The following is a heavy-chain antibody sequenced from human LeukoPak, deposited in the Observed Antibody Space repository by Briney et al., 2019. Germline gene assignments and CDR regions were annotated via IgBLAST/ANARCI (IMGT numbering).Heavy chain of an antibody. J-gene: IGHJ3*02. V-gene: IGHV3-30*03. CDR3: QLYYYGSGSYYNPDAFDI. D-gene: IGHD3-10*01. CDR1: GFTFSSYW. Sequence: PGGSLRLSCAASGFTFSSYWMHWVRQAPGKGLEWVAGISYDGSNKYYADSVKGRFTISRGNSKNTLYLQMNSLRAEDTAVYYCQLYYYGSGSYYNPDAFDIWGQGTMVTVSS. CDR2: ISYDGSNK.